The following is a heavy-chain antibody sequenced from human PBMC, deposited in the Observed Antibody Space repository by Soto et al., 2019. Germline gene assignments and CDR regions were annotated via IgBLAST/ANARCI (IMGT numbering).Heavy chain of an antibody. D-gene: IGHD3-22*01. CDR2: IWYDGSNK. CDR3: ARGNRWDSSGYYAY. J-gene: IGHJ4*02. V-gene: IGHV3-33*01. CDR1: GFTFSSYG. Sequence: GGSLRLSCAASGFTFSSYGMHWVRQAPGKGLEWVAVIWYDGSNKYYADSVKGRFTISRDNSKNTLYLQMNSLRAEDTAVYYCARGNRWDSSGYYAYWGQGTLVTVSS.